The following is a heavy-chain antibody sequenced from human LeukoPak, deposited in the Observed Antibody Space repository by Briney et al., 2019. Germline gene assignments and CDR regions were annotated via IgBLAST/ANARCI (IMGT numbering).Heavy chain of an antibody. CDR1: GYTFTSYC. J-gene: IGHJ4*02. D-gene: IGHD6-13*01. V-gene: IGHV1-18*01. CDR2: ISAYNGNT. CDR3: ARVWAAGTFDY. Sequence: ASVKVSCKASGYTFTSYCISWVRQAPGQGLEWMGWISAYNGNTNYAQKLQGRITMTTDTSTSTAYMELRSLRSDDTAVYYCARVWAAGTFDYWGQGTLVTVSS.